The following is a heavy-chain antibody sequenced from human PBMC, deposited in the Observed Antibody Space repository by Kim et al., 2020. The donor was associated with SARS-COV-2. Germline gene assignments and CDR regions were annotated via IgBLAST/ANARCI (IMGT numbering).Heavy chain of an antibody. V-gene: IGHV1-3*01. CDR1: GYTFTSYA. CDR2: INAGNGNT. D-gene: IGHD3-10*01. Sequence: ASVKVSCKASGYTFTSYAMHWVRQAPGQRLEWMGWINAGNGNTKYSQKFQGRVTITRDTSASTAYMELSSLRSEDTAVYYCARVGAPMRFWIYYFDYWGQGTLVTVSS. CDR3: ARVGAPMRFWIYYFDY. J-gene: IGHJ4*02.